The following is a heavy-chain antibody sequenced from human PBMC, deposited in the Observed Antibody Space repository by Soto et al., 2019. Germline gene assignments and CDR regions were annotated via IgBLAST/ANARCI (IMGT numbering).Heavy chain of an antibody. Sequence: GGSLRLSCAASGFTFSNAWMSWVRQAPGKGLEWVGRIKSKTDGGTTDYAAPVKGRFTISRDDSKNTLYLQMNSLKTEDTAVYYCTTDRNPGLCSGGSCYFRMWYYYYYMDVWGKGTTVTVSS. CDR3: TTDRNPGLCSGGSCYFRMWYYYYYMDV. D-gene: IGHD2-15*01. J-gene: IGHJ6*03. CDR1: GFTFSNAW. CDR2: IKSKTDGGTT. V-gene: IGHV3-15*01.